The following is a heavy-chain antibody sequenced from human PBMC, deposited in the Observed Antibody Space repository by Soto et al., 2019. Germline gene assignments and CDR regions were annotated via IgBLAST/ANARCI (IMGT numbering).Heavy chain of an antibody. CDR2: INAGNGNT. D-gene: IGHD2-2*01. J-gene: IGHJ6*03. CDR1: GYTFTSYA. Sequence: QVQLVQSGAEVKKPGASVKVSCKASGYTFTSYAMHWVRQAPGQRLEWMGWINAGNGNTKYSQKFQGRVTITRDTSASTAYMELSSLRSEDTAVYYCAREDIVVVPAANIYYYYYMDVWGKGTTVTVSS. V-gene: IGHV1-3*01. CDR3: AREDIVVVPAANIYYYYYMDV.